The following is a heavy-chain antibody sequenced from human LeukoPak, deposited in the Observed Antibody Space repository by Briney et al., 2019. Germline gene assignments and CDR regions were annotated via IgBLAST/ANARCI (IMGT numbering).Heavy chain of an antibody. Sequence: GGSLRLSCAASGFTFSSYAMSWVRQAPGKGLEWVSAISGSGGFTYYADSVKGRFTISRDNSKNTLYLQVNSLRAEDTAMYYCARNILFAFDIWGQGTMVTVSS. V-gene: IGHV3-23*01. CDR2: ISGSGGFT. J-gene: IGHJ3*02. CDR3: ARNILFAFDI. CDR1: GFTFSSYA.